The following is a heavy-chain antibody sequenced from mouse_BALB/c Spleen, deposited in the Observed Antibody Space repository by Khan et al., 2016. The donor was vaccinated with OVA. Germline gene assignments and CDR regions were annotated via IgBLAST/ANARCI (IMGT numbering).Heavy chain of an antibody. J-gene: IGHJ3*01. Sequence: QVQLQQSGAELARPGASVKLSCKASGYTFTDYYINWVKQRTGQGLEWIGEISPGSGDTYYNEKFKGKATLTADKSSTTAYMQLSSLTAEASAVYFCARRNYFGYTVAYWGQGTLDTVSA. V-gene: IGHV1-77*01. CDR1: GYTFTDYY. CDR3: ARRNYFGYTVAY. D-gene: IGHD1-2*01. CDR2: ISPGSGDT.